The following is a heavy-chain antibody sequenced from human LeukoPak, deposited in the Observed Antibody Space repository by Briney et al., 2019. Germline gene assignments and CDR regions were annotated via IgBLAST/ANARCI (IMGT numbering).Heavy chain of an antibody. CDR2: FDPEDGET. Sequence: GASVKVSCKVSGYTLTELSMHWVRQAPGKGLEWMGGFDPEDGETIYAQKFQGRVTMTEDTSTDTAYMELSSLRSEGTAVYYCATDISIAAAGTAFDYWGQGTLVTVSS. CDR1: GYTLTELS. CDR3: ATDISIAAAGTAFDY. J-gene: IGHJ4*02. V-gene: IGHV1-24*01. D-gene: IGHD6-13*01.